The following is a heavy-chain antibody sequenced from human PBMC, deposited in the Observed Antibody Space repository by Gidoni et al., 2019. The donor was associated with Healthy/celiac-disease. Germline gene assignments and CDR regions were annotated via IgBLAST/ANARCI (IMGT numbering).Heavy chain of an antibody. CDR2: ISGSGGST. CDR3: AKRGGVGSIFGVGLRNYYYYYGMDV. D-gene: IGHD3-3*01. Sequence: EVQLLESGGGLVQPGGSLRLSCAASGFPFSSYAMSWVRQAPGKGLEWVSAISGSGGSTYYEDSVKGRLTSYRENSKNARSRQMNSLRAEDTAVYYCAKRGGVGSIFGVGLRNYYYYYGMDVWGQGTTVTVSS. V-gene: IGHV3-23*01. J-gene: IGHJ6*02. CDR1: GFPFSSYA.